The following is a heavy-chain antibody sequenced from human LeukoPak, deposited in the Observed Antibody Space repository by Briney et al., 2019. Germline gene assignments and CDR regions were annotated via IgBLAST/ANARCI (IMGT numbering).Heavy chain of an antibody. CDR1: GGSISSYY. V-gene: IGHV4-59*01. CDR3: ASQRTYYDILTGYREINWFDP. J-gene: IGHJ5*02. Sequence: PSETLSLTCTVSGGSISSYYWSWIRRPPGKGREWVGYIYYSGSTNYNPSLKSRVTISVDTSKNQFSLKLSSVTAADTAVYYCASQRTYYDILTGYREINWFDPWGQGTLVTVSS. D-gene: IGHD3-9*01. CDR2: IYYSGST.